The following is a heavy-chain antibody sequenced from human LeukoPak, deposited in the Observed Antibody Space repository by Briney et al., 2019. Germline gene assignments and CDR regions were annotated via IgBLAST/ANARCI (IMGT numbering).Heavy chain of an antibody. J-gene: IGHJ4*02. Sequence: SETLSLTCAVYGGSFSGYYWSWIRQPPGKRLEWIGEINHSGSTNYNPSLKSRVTISVDTSKNQFSLKLSSVTAADTAVYYCAILYYDSSGYHDYWGQGTLVTVSS. V-gene: IGHV4-34*01. CDR1: GGSFSGYY. CDR3: AILYYDSSGYHDY. CDR2: INHSGST. D-gene: IGHD3-22*01.